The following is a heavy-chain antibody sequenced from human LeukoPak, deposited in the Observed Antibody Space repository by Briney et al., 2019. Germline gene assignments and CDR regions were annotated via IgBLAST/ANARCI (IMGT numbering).Heavy chain of an antibody. J-gene: IGHJ5*02. CDR1: GFTFTRFN. Sequence: GGALRLSCAASGFTFTRFNMNWVRPAPGKGRWLVSSITTSGTYIYYADSVKGRFTISRDNAKNSLYLQMNSLGAEDTAVYYCAKDSSGSPFGWFDPWGQGTLVTVSS. D-gene: IGHD6-19*01. V-gene: IGHV3-21*04. CDR3: AKDSSGSPFGWFDP. CDR2: ITTSGTYI.